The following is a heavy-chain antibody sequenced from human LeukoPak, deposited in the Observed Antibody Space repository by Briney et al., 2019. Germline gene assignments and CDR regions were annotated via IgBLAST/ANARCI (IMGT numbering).Heavy chain of an antibody. J-gene: IGHJ4*02. CDR3: ARGDDRYCSSTSCYQYYFDY. Sequence: GGSLRLSCVASGLTFGSYGFNWVRQAPGKGLEWVAGISEGGLTTRYGDSVKGRFTISRDNSKNTLFLQMNSLRAEDTAVYYCARGDDRYCSSTSCYQYYFDYWGQGTLVTVSS. CDR2: ISEGGLTT. D-gene: IGHD2-2*01. V-gene: IGHV3-23*01. CDR1: GLTFGSYG.